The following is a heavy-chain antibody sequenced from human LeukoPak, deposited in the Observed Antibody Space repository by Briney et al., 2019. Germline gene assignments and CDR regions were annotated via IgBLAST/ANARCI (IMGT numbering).Heavy chain of an antibody. D-gene: IGHD4-17*01. CDR3: ARSRRDGDYLFNAFDI. V-gene: IGHV3-23*01. CDR1: GFTFSSYG. Sequence: GGSLRLSCAASGFTFSSYGMSWVRQAPGKGLEWVSAISGSGGSTYYADSVKGRFTVSRDNARNSLELQMNSLRAEDTAVYYCARSRRDGDYLFNAFDIWGQGTMVTVSS. J-gene: IGHJ3*02. CDR2: ISGSGGST.